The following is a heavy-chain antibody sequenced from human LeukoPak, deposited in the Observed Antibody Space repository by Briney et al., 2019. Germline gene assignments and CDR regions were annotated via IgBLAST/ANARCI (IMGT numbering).Heavy chain of an antibody. CDR3: AREGRSYDILTGYYACWFDT. Sequence: PSETLSLTCTVSGGSISSYYWSWIRQPAGKGLEWIGRIYTSGSTNYNPSLKSRVTMSVDTSKNQFSLKLSSVTAADTAVYYCAREGRSYDILTGYYACWFDTWGQGTLVTVSS. CDR2: IYTSGST. V-gene: IGHV4-4*07. CDR1: GGSISSYY. D-gene: IGHD3-9*01. J-gene: IGHJ5*02.